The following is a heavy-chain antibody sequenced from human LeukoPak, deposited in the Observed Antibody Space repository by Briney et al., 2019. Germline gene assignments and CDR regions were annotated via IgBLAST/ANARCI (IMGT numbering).Heavy chain of an antibody. CDR3: ARAHPDYDFWSGYISANYYYYMDV. V-gene: IGHV1-18*01. CDR1: GYTFTSYG. Sequence: ASVKVSCKASGYTFTSYGISWVRQAPGQGLEWMGWISAYNGNTNYAQKLQGRVTMTTDTSTSTAYMELRSLRSDDTAVYYCARAHPDYDFWSGYISANYYYYMDVWGKGTTVTVSS. D-gene: IGHD3-3*01. CDR2: ISAYNGNT. J-gene: IGHJ6*03.